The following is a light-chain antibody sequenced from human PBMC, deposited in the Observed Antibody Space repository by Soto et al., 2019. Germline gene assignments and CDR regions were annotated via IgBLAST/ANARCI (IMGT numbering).Light chain of an antibody. CDR2: EVI. CDR3: KSYTSSSTYV. CDR1: SSDVGGYNY. Sequence: QSVLTQPASVSGSPGQSITISCTGTSSDVGGYNYVSWYQQHPGKAPKLMIFEVINRPSGVSNRFSGSKSGNTASLTISGLQAEDEANYYCKSYTSSSTYVFGTGTKLTVL. J-gene: IGLJ1*01. V-gene: IGLV2-14*01.